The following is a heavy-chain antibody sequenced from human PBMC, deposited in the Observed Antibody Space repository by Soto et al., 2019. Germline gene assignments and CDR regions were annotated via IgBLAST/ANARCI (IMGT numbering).Heavy chain of an antibody. CDR2: ISGSGGST. V-gene: IGHV3-23*01. Sequence: GGSLRLSCAASGFTFSSYAMSWVRQAPGKGLEWVSGISGSGGSTYYADSVKGRFTISRDNSKNTLYLQMNSLRAEDTAVYYCAKDEVVWFGELGHGMDGWGQGTTVTVSS. CDR1: GFTFSSYA. D-gene: IGHD3-10*01. J-gene: IGHJ6*02. CDR3: AKDEVVWFGELGHGMDG.